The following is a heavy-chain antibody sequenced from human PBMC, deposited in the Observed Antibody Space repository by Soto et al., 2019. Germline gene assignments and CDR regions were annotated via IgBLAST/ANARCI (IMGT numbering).Heavy chain of an antibody. V-gene: IGHV3-30-3*01. CDR1: GFTFSSYA. CDR3: ARDFQIVWFMCYLDY. J-gene: IGHJ4*02. CDR2: ISYDGSNK. D-gene: IGHD3-10*01. Sequence: QVQLVESRGGLVQPGRSLRLSCAASGFTFSSYAMHWVRQAPGKGLEWVAVISYDGSNKYYADSVKGRFTISRDNSKNTLSLQMNSLRAEDTAVYYCARDFQIVWFMCYLDYWGQGTLVTVSS.